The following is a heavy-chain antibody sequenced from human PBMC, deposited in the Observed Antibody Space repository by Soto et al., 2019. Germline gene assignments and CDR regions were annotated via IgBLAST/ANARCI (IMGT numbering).Heavy chain of an antibody. CDR3: AKNLHYVLRFPGISDY. J-gene: IGHJ4*02. D-gene: IGHD3-10*02. V-gene: IGHV3-74*01. CDR2: MNSDGSTT. Sequence: VGSLRLSCAVSGFTFANRWMHWVRQAPGKGLEWVSRMNSDGSTTDYADSVKGRFTVSRDNAKNTLYLQMNSLRAEDTAVYYCAKNLHYVLRFPGISDYCCQGNLLSVSS. CDR1: GFTFANRW.